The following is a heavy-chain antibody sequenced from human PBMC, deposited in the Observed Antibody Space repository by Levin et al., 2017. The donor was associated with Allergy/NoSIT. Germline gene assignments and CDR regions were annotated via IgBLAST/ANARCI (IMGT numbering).Heavy chain of an antibody. Sequence: GESLKISCAASGFTFSSYSMNWVRQAPGRGLEWVSAISSSSTYIFYADSVKGRFTISRDNAKNSLFLQMNSLRAEDTALYYCARDLGSGWYLDYWGQGTLVTVSS. D-gene: IGHD6-19*01. CDR2: ISSSSTYI. CDR3: ARDLGSGWYLDY. CDR1: GFTFSSYS. V-gene: IGHV3-21*01. J-gene: IGHJ4*02.